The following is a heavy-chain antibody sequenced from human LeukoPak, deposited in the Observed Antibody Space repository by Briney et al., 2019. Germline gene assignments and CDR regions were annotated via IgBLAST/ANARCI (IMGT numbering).Heavy chain of an antibody. CDR2: INPSGGST. Sequence: GASVKVSCKASGYTFTSYYMHWVRPAPGQGLEWMGIINPSGGSTSYAQKFQGRVTMTRDTSTSTVYMELSSLRSEDTAVYYCAREGYGGNFGYWGQGTLVTVSS. CDR3: AREGYGGNFGY. V-gene: IGHV1-46*01. D-gene: IGHD4-23*01. J-gene: IGHJ4*02. CDR1: GYTFTSYY.